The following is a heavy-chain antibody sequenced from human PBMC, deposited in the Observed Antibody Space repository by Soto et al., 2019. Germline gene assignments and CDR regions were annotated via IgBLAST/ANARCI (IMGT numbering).Heavy chain of an antibody. CDR2: INPNSGGT. J-gene: IGHJ6*02. D-gene: IGHD6-13*01. V-gene: IGHV1-2*02. CDR1: GFTFSAYY. CDR3: ARSLLDEYSSSWRSAYYGMDV. Sequence: QVQLVQSGAEVKKPGASVKVSCKASGFTFSAYYLYWVRQAPGQGLEWIGWINPNSGGTNNAQKFQGRVTMTRDTSTSTVYMELSALISDDTAVYYCARSLLDEYSSSWRSAYYGMDVWGQGTTVTVSS.